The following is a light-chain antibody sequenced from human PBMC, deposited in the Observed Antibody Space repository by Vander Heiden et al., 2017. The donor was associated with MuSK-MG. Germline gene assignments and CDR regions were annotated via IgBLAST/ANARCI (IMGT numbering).Light chain of an antibody. J-gene: IGKJ1*01. CDR2: LGS. CDR1: QSLLHSNGYNY. CDR3: MQALQTPRT. Sequence: DIVMTQSPLSLPVTPEEPASISCRSSQSLLHSNGYNYLDWYLQKPGQSPQVLIYLGSNRASGVPDRFSGSGSGTDFTLKISRVEAEDVGVYYCMQALQTPRTFGQGTRVEIK. V-gene: IGKV2-28*01.